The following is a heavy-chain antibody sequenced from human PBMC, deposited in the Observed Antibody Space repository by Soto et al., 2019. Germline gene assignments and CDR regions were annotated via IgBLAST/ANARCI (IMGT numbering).Heavy chain of an antibody. J-gene: IGHJ4*02. CDR1: GFTFSSYA. Sequence: GGSLRLSCAASGFTFSSYAMSWVRQAPGKGLEWVSAISGSGGSTYYADSVKGRFTISRDNSKNTLYLQMNSLRAEDTAVYYCVKDISEVQYYFDYWGQGTLVTVSS. CDR2: ISGSGGST. CDR3: VKDISEVQYYFDY. V-gene: IGHV3-23*01. D-gene: IGHD3-9*01.